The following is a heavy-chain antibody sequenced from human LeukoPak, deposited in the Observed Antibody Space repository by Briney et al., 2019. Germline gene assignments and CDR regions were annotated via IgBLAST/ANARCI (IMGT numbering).Heavy chain of an antibody. D-gene: IGHD6-19*01. CDR3: ARGYSSGWFPSLPIDY. V-gene: IGHV3-7*04. J-gene: IGHJ4*02. CDR1: EFTFNNYW. Sequence: SGGSLRLSCAASEFTFNNYWMSWVRQAPGKGLEWVANIKQDGSEKYYVDSVKGRFTISRDNAKNSLYLQMNSLRAEDTAVYYCARGYSSGWFPSLPIDYWGQGTLVTVSS. CDR2: IKQDGSEK.